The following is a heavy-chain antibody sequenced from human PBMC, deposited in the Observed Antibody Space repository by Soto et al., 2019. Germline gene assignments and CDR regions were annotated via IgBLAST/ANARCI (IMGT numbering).Heavy chain of an antibody. CDR2: INTAGDT. CDR1: GFTFNNYD. D-gene: IGHD2-21*01. V-gene: IGHV3-13*01. Sequence: GGSLRLSCAASGFTFNNYDMHWVRQATGKGLEWVSTINTAGDTYSPGSVKGRFTISRENAKNSLYLQMNSLRVDDTAVYFCVRGRDSGLYYFDSWGQGTLVTVSS. J-gene: IGHJ4*02. CDR3: VRGRDSGLYYFDS.